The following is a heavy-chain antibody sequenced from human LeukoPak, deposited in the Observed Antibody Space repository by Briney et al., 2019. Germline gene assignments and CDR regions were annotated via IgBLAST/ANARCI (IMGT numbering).Heavy chain of an antibody. V-gene: IGHV4-59*01. CDR3: ARDYVHAFDI. CDR1: AGSISSYY. D-gene: IGHD3-16*01. CDR2: IYYSGST. J-gene: IGHJ3*02. Sequence: TSETLSLNCTVYAGSISSYYWSRHRQPQGHGLKWFGYIYYSGSTTYSPFLKSRVTISVDTSKNQFSLKLSSVTAADTAVDYCARDYVHAFDIWGQGTMVTVSS.